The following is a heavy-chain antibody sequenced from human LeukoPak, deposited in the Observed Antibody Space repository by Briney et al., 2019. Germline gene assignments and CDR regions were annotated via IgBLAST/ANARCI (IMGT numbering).Heavy chain of an antibody. J-gene: IGHJ4*02. CDR1: GYTFTSYG. V-gene: IGHV1-18*01. D-gene: IGHD2-2*01. CDR2: ISAYNGNT. Sequence: ASVKVSCKASGYTFTSYGISWVRQAPGQGLEWMGWISAYNGNTNYAQKLQGRVTMTTDTSTSTAYMELRSLRSDDTAVYYCARDPRLFPGSSTNGFDYWGQGTLVTVSS. CDR3: ARDPRLFPGSSTNGFDY.